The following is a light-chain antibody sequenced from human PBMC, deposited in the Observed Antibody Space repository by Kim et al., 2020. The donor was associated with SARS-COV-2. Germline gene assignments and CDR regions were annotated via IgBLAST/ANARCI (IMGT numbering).Light chain of an antibody. Sequence: QSVLTQPPSVSAAPGQKVTISCSGSSSNIGNNYVSWYQQLPGTAPKFLIYDNNERPSGVPDRFSGSRSGTSASLAITALQTGDEADYYCGTWDSSLSAVVFGGGTQLTVL. CDR2: DNN. J-gene: IGLJ2*01. V-gene: IGLV1-51*01. CDR1: SSNIGNNY. CDR3: GTWDSSLSAVV.